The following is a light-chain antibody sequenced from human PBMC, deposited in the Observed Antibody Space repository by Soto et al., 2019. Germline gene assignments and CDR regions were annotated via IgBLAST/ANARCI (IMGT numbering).Light chain of an antibody. CDR2: EVS. Sequence: SVLTQPASVSGSPGQSITISCTGTSSDIGAYNSVSWYQQHPGKAPKLIVSEVSHRPSGVSNRFSGSKSGNTASLTISGLQSEDEADYYCISYTSDDVRYVFGTGTKVTVL. CDR1: SSDIGAYNS. J-gene: IGLJ1*01. CDR3: ISYTSDDVRYV. V-gene: IGLV2-14*01.